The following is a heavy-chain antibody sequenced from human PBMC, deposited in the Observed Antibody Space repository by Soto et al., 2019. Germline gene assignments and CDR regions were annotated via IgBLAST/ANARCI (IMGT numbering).Heavy chain of an antibody. J-gene: IGHJ6*02. CDR1: GFTFSSYG. V-gene: IGHV3-33*01. CDR3: ARDPRPDRGVIITIYYYGMDV. CDR2: IWYDGSNK. Sequence: QVQLVESGGGVVQPGRSLRLSCAASGFTFSSYGMHWVRQAPGKGLEWVAVIWYDGSNKYYADSVKGRFTISRDNSKNTLYLQMNSLRAEETAVYYCARDPRPDRGVIITIYYYGMDVWGQGTTVTVSS. D-gene: IGHD3-10*01.